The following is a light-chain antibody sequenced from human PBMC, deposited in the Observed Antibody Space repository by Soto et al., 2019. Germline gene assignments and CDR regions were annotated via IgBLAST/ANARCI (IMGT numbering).Light chain of an antibody. CDR3: QHYDNYWT. Sequence: DIRMTQSPSTLSASVGDTVTVTCRASQSVSGWLAWYQQKPGKAPKLLIYDASSLQGGVPSRFSGSGSGTEFTLTITSLQPDDFATYYCQHYDNYWTFGQGTKVDI. V-gene: IGKV1-5*01. CDR1: QSVSGW. J-gene: IGKJ1*01. CDR2: DAS.